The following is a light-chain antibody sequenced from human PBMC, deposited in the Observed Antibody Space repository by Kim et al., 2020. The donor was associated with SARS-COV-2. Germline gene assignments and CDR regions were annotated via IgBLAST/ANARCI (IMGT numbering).Light chain of an antibody. Sequence: QSVLTQPPSVSGTAGQRVTISCSGSTSNIGANIVNWYQQIPGTAPKILIHGNSRRPSGVPDRFSASKSGTSASLAISGLQSADEAHYYCAVWDDSLNGVLFGGGTQLTVL. J-gene: IGLJ3*02. CDR3: AVWDDSLNGVL. CDR2: GNS. CDR1: TSNIGANI. V-gene: IGLV1-44*01.